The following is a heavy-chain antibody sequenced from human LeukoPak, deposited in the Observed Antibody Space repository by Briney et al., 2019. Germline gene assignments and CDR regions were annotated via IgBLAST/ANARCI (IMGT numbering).Heavy chain of an antibody. D-gene: IGHD6-19*01. CDR1: GYTFTSYG. J-gene: IGHJ4*02. CDR2: ISTYNGNT. V-gene: IGHV1-18*01. CDR3: ARSSLAVAGSVFDY. Sequence: ASVKVSCKASGYTFTSYGISWVRQAPGQGLEWMGWISTYNGNTHYAQKLQGRVTMTTDTSTSTAYMELRSLRSDDTAVYYCARSSLAVAGSVFDYWGQGTLVPVSS.